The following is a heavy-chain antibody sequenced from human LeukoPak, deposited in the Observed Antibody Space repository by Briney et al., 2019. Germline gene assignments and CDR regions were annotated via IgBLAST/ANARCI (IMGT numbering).Heavy chain of an antibody. CDR1: GGSIXSGGYY. CDR3: ARAAFSSSWYSYWFDP. CDR2: IYYSGST. J-gene: IGHJ5*02. D-gene: IGHD6-13*01. Sequence: TLSLTCTXSGGSIXSGGYYWSWLRQHPGKGLEWIGYIYYSGSTYYNPSLKSRFTISVDTSKNQFSLKLSSVTAADTAVYYCARAAFSSSWYSYWFDPWGQGTLVTVSS. V-gene: IGHV4-31*03.